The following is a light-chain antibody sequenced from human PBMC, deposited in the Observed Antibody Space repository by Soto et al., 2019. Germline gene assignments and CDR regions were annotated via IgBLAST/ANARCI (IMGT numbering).Light chain of an antibody. CDR2: EVT. V-gene: IGLV2-14*01. CDR1: ISDVGGYNY. Sequence: QSALTQPASVSGSPGQSITISCTGTISDVGGYNYVSWYQQHPGKAPKLMIYEVTNRPSGVSNRFSGSKSGNTASLTISGLQAEDEADYYCSSYTSISTVVFGGGTKVTVL. J-gene: IGLJ2*01. CDR3: SSYTSISTVV.